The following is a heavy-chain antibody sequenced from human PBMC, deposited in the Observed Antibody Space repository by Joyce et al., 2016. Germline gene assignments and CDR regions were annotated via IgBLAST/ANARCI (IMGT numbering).Heavy chain of an antibody. V-gene: IGHV4-38-2*02. CDR2: VYHSGNT. Sequence: QVQLQESGPGLVKPSETLSLTCTVSGYSIGSGYYWGWIRQPPGKGLEWIGTVYHSGNTYYNPSLKSRVTILLDTSKNQFSLTLNSVTAADTAVYFCARDRYYDSWDSPNNYFDPWGQGTLVTVSS. J-gene: IGHJ5*02. CDR3: ARDRYYDSWDSPNNYFDP. D-gene: IGHD3-22*01. CDR1: GYSIGSGYY.